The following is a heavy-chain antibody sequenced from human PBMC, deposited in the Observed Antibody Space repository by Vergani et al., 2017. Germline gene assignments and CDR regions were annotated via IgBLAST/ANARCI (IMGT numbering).Heavy chain of an antibody. CDR2: IYHSGST. V-gene: IGHV4-30-2*01. D-gene: IGHD2-21*01. CDR3: ARSQGDYWYFDL. Sequence: QLQLQESGSGLVKPSQTLSLTCAVSGGSISSGGYSWSWIRQPPGKGLEWIGYIYHSGSTYYNPSLKSRVSVSLDTSKNRFSLNLTSVTATDTAVYYCARSQGDYWYFDLWGPGSLVTVSS. J-gene: IGHJ2*01. CDR1: GGSISSGGYS.